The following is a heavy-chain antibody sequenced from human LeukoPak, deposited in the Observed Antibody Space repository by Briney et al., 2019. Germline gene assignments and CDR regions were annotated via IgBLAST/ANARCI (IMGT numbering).Heavy chain of an antibody. CDR1: GLTFSNYW. CDR3: ARDGSEYSSGWYGGNWFDP. CDR2: IKSDGSST. J-gene: IGHJ5*02. V-gene: IGHV3-74*01. D-gene: IGHD6-19*01. Sequence: TGGSLRLSCAASGLTFSNYWMHWVRQAPGKGLVWVSRIKSDGSSTSYADSVKGRFTISRDNAKNSLYLQMNSLRAEDTAVYYCARDGSEYSSGWYGGNWFDPWGQGTLVTVSS.